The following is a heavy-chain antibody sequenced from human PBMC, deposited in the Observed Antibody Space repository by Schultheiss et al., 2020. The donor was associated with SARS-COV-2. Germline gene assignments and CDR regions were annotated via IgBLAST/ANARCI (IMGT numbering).Heavy chain of an antibody. CDR2: INHSGST. V-gene: IGHV4-39*07. CDR1: GGSISSSSYY. D-gene: IGHD1-7*01. Sequence: SQTLSLTCTVSGGSISSSSYYWSWIRQPPGKGLEWIGEINHSGSTNYNPSLKSRVTISVDTSKNQFSLKLSSVTAADTAVYYCASLWNYNSHFDYWGQGTLVTVSS. J-gene: IGHJ4*02. CDR3: ASLWNYNSHFDY.